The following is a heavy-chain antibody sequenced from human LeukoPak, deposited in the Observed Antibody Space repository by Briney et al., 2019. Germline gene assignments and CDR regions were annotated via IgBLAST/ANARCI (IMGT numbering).Heavy chain of an antibody. Sequence: GGSLRLSCAASGFTFSSYAMSWVRQAPGKGLEWVSAISGRGVSTYYADSVKGRFTVSRDNSKNTLYLQMSSLRADDTAVYFCARVQDISSWYESFDYWGQGTLVTVSS. V-gene: IGHV3-23*01. CDR3: ARVQDISSWYESFDY. J-gene: IGHJ4*02. CDR1: GFTFSSYA. CDR2: ISGRGVST. D-gene: IGHD6-13*01.